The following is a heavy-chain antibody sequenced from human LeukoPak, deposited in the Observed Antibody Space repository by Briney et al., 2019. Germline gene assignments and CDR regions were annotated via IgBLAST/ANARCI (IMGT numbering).Heavy chain of an antibody. CDR1: GFIFSDYA. J-gene: IGHJ4*02. CDR2: ISGTSNTI. CDR3: ARDLGSYSSGWYMGFDY. D-gene: IGHD6-19*01. Sequence: GGSLRLSCAASGFIFSDYAMNWVRQAPGKGLEWVSYISGTSNTIYYDDSVKGRFTVSRDNAKNSLYLQMNSLRAEDTAIYYCARDLGSYSSGWYMGFDYWGQGTLVTVSS. V-gene: IGHV3-48*01.